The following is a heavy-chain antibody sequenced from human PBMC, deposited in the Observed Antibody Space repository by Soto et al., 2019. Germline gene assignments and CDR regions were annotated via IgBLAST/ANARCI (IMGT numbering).Heavy chain of an antibody. J-gene: IGHJ5*02. CDR1: GFAFSSSY. CDR3: VKGGLNLNVLFDP. V-gene: IGHV3-74*01. CDR2: INGDGSST. Sequence: PGGSLRLSCGASGFAFSSSYMHWVRQAPGKGLVWVSRINGDGSSTNYADSVKGRFTISRDNAKNTLYLQMNSLRAEDTAVYYCVKGGLNLNVLFDPWGQGTLVT. D-gene: IGHD6-25*01.